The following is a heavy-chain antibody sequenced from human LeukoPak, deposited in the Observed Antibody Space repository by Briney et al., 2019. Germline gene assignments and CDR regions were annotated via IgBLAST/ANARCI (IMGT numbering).Heavy chain of an antibody. Sequence: SVKVSCRASGGTFSSYAISWVRQAPGQGLEWMGRIIPIFGIANYAQKFQGRVTITADKSTSTAYMELSSLRSEDTAVYYCARDWGEVVTAIPGGWFDPWGQGTLVTVSS. V-gene: IGHV1-69*04. J-gene: IGHJ5*02. CDR1: GGTFSSYA. D-gene: IGHD2-21*02. CDR2: IIPIFGIA. CDR3: ARDWGEVVTAIPGGWFDP.